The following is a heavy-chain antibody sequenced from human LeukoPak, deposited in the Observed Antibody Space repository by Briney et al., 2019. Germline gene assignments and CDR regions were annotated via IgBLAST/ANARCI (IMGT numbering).Heavy chain of an antibody. CDR2: IYTSGST. V-gene: IGHV4-4*07. CDR3: ARVIGGYSYGHFDY. Sequence: SETLSLTCTVSGGSISSYYWSWIRQPAGKGLEWIGRIYTSGSTNYNPSLKSRVTISVDTSKNQFSLKLSSVTAADTAVYYCARVIGGYSYGHFDYWGQGTLVTVSS. CDR1: GGSISSYY. J-gene: IGHJ4*02. D-gene: IGHD5-18*01.